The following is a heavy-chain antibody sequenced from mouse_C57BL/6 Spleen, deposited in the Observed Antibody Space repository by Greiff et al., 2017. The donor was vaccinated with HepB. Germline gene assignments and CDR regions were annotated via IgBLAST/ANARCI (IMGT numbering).Heavy chain of an antibody. CDR2: IDPSDSET. J-gene: IGHJ1*03. Sequence: QVQLQQPGAELVRPGSSVKLSCKASGCTFTSYWMHWVKQRPIQGLEWIGNIDPSDSETHYNQKFKDKATLTVDKSSSTAYMQLSSLTSEDSAVYYCARRSTMVTRWYFDVWGTGTTVTVSS. CDR3: ARRSTMVTRWYFDV. V-gene: IGHV1-52*01. D-gene: IGHD2-2*01. CDR1: GCTFTSYW.